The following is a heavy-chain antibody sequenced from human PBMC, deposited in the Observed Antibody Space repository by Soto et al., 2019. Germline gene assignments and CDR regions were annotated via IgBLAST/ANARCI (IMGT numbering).Heavy chain of an antibody. J-gene: IGHJ4*02. V-gene: IGHV4-31*03. CDR1: GGSISSGGYY. CDR3: ARGDYDILTGYSY. CDR2: IYYSGST. Sequence: SETLSLTCTVSGGSISSGGYYWSWIRQHPGKGLEWIGYIYYSGSTYYNPSLKSRVTISVDTSKNQFSLKLSSVTAADTAVYYCARGDYDILTGYSYWGQGTLVTVSS. D-gene: IGHD3-9*01.